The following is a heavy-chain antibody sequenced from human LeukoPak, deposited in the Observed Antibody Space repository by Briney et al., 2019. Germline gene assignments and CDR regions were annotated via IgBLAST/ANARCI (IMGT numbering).Heavy chain of an antibody. CDR1: GGSFSGYY. D-gene: IGHD3-10*01. CDR2: INHSGST. CDR3: ARGRLFYGSGSNGPQPRAPEAFDI. V-gene: IGHV4-34*01. Sequence: PSETLSLTCAVYGGSFSGYYWSWIRQPPGKGLEWIGEINHSGSTNYNPSLKGRVTISVDTSKNQFSLKLSSVTAADTAVYYCARGRLFYGSGSNGPQPRAPEAFDIWGQGTMVTVSS. J-gene: IGHJ3*02.